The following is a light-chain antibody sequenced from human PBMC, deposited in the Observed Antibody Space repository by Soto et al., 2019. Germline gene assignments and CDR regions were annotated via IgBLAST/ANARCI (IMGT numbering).Light chain of an antibody. CDR3: CSYAGSSTPLI. J-gene: IGLJ1*01. CDR1: SSDVGSYNL. V-gene: IGLV2-23*02. CDR2: EVS. Sequence: QAASVSGSPGQSITISCTGTSSDVGSYNLVSWYQQHPGKAPKLMIYEVSKRPSGLSNRFSGSKSGNTASLTISGLQAEDEADYYCCSYAGSSTPLIFGTGTKLTVL.